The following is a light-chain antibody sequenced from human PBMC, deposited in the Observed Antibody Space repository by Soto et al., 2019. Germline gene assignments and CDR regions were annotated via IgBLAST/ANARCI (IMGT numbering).Light chain of an antibody. CDR3: QQYGSSPTT. V-gene: IGKV3-20*01. CDR2: GAS. Sequence: EIVSTQSPGTLSLSPGERATLSCRASQSVSSSYLAWYQQKPGQAPRLLIYGASSRATGIPDRFGGSGSGTVFTLTISRLEPEDFAVYYCQQYGSSPTTFGQGTKVDIK. CDR1: QSVSSSY. J-gene: IGKJ1*01.